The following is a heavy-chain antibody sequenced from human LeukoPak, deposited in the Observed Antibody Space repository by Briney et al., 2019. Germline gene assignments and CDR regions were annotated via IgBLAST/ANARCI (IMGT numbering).Heavy chain of an antibody. J-gene: IGHJ4*02. CDR1: GVSISTSIW. CDR2: IFHSGST. Sequence: TSETLSLTCAVSGVSISTSIWWSWVRQPPGKGLEWIGEIFHSGSTNYNPSLKSRLTISVDKSKNQFSLKLSSVTAADTAVYYCARHWETSSWYVDYWGQGTLVTVSS. D-gene: IGHD6-13*01. CDR3: ARHWETSSWYVDY. V-gene: IGHV4-4*02.